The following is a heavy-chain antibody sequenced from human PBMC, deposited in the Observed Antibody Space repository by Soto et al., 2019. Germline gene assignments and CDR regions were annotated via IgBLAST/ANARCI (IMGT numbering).Heavy chain of an antibody. D-gene: IGHD6-6*01. CDR1: GGSISSYY. CDR2: IYYSGST. J-gene: IGHJ5*02. CDR3: PREQLSRGGDWFDP. V-gene: IGHV4-59*01. Sequence: QVQLQESGPGLVKPSETLSLTCTVSGGSISSYYWSWIRQPPGKGLEWIGYIYYSGSTNYNPSLKSRVTISVDTSKNQFSLKLSSVAAADTAVYYCPREQLSRGGDWFDPWGQGTLVTVSS.